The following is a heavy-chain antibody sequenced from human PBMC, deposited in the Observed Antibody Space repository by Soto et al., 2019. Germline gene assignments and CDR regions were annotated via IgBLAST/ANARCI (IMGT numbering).Heavy chain of an antibody. CDR2: IYPVDSET. D-gene: IGHD4-4*01. J-gene: IGHJ4*02. V-gene: IGHV5-51*01. CDR3: ARQDYSNSEGY. CDR1: GYSFTHYW. Sequence: GESLKISCKGSGYSFTHYWIGWVRQMPGKGLEWMGIIYPVDSETKYSPSFQGQVTMSADRSIGTAYLQWSSLKASDTAMYYCARQDYSNSEGYWGQGTLVTVSS.